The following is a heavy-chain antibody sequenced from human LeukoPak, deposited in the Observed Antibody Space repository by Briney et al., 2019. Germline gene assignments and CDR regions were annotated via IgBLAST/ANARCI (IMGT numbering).Heavy chain of an antibody. CDR1: GFTFSSYA. CDR2: ISYDGSNK. Sequence: GGSLRLSCAASGFTFSSYAMHWVRQAPGKGLGWVAVISYDGSNKYYADSVKGRFTISRDNSKNTLYLQMNSLRAEDTAVYYCARDRTMIVVALDYWGQGTLVTVSS. D-gene: IGHD3-22*01. V-gene: IGHV3-30-3*01. J-gene: IGHJ4*02. CDR3: ARDRTMIVVALDY.